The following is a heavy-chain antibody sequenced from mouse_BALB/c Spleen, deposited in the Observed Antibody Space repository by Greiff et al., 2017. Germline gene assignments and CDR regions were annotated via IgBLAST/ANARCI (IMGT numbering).Heavy chain of an antibody. CDR3: ARGGEVRDYAMDY. Sequence: VQLQQSGAELVKPGASVKLSCTASGFNIKDTYMHWVKQRPEQGLEWIGRIDPANGNTKYDPKFQGKATITADKSSNTAYLQLSSLTSEDTAVYYCARGGEVRDYAMDYWGQGTSVTVSS. CDR2: IDPANGNT. D-gene: IGHD2-14*01. V-gene: IGHV14-3*02. CDR1: GFNIKDTY. J-gene: IGHJ4*01.